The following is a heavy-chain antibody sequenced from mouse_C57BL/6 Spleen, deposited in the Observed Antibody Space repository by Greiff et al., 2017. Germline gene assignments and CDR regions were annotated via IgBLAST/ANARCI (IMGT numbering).Heavy chain of an antibody. J-gene: IGHJ2*01. Sequence: QVQLQQSGAELARPGASVKLSCKASGYTFTSYGISWVKQRTGQGLEWIGEIYPRSGNTSYNEKFKGKATLTADKSSSTAYMELRSLTSEYSAVDFCARWEYLFDYWGQGTTLTVSS. CDR2: IYPRSGNT. CDR1: GYTFTSYG. V-gene: IGHV1-81*01. D-gene: IGHD5-1*01. CDR3: ARWEYLFDY.